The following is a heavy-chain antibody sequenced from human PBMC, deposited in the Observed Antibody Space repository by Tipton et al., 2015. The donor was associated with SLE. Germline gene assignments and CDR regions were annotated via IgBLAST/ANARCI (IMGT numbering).Heavy chain of an antibody. Sequence: TLSLTCAVYGGSISSGYYWGWIRQPPGKGLEWIGSIYHSGSTYNNPSLKSRVTISVDTSKNQFSLKLSSVTAADTAVYYCARTPYSYGFPWYFDLWGRGTLVTVSS. CDR1: GGSISSGYY. CDR2: IYHSGST. CDR3: ARTPYSYGFPWYFDL. J-gene: IGHJ2*01. V-gene: IGHV4-38-2*01. D-gene: IGHD5-18*01.